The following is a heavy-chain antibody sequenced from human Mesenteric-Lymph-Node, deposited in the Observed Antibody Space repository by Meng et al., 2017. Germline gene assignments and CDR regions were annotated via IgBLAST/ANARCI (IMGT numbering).Heavy chain of an antibody. J-gene: IGHJ5*02. Sequence: QVHLVQSGAEVKKPGASVKVPCKASGYTFTTYAIHWVRQAPGQRLEWMGWINAGNGNTRYSQKFQGRVSVTRDTSASTAYMELSSPRSEDTAVYYCARCIAVAGNWFDPWGQGTLVTVSS. CDR2: INAGNGNT. D-gene: IGHD6-19*01. V-gene: IGHV1-3*01. CDR1: GYTFTTYA. CDR3: ARCIAVAGNWFDP.